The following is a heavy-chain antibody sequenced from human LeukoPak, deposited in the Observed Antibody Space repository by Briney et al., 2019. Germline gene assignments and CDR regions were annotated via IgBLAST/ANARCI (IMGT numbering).Heavy chain of an antibody. V-gene: IGHV3-20*04. CDR3: ARASHYSDSSDYPDY. CDR2: INWSGGST. D-gene: IGHD3-22*01. CDR1: GLTFDDYG. Sequence: GGSLRLSCAASGLTFDDYGMSWVRQAPGKGLEWVSGINWSGGSTGYADSVKGRFTISRDNAKNSLYLQMNSLRAEDTALYYCARASHYSDSSDYPDYWGQGTLVTVSS. J-gene: IGHJ4*02.